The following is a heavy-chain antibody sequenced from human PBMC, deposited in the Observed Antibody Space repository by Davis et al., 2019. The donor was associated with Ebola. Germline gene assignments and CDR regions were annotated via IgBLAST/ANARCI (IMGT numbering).Heavy chain of an antibody. J-gene: IGHJ4*02. CDR3: AKDLSWNPFDS. D-gene: IGHD6-13*01. Sequence: PGGSLRLSCVASGFPFSDFWMNWARQAPGKGLEWVASVRGDGDARHYDDSVRGRFPVSRDNAKNLVFLHMNSLRADDTDVYFCAKDLSWNPFDSWGQGTPVTVSS. CDR2: VRGDGDAR. V-gene: IGHV3-7*03. CDR1: GFPFSDFW.